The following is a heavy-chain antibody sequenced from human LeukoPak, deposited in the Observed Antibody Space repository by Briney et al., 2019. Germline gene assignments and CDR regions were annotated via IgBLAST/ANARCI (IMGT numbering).Heavy chain of an antibody. D-gene: IGHD1-26*01. J-gene: IGHJ3*02. CDR3: GSGGSHGDDAFDI. Sequence: SVKVSCKASGGTFSSYAISWVRQAPGQGLEWLGGIIPIFGTANYAQKFQARVTITTDESTSTAYMELSSLRSEDTAVYYCGSGGSHGDDAFDIWGQGTMVTVSS. CDR1: GGTFSSYA. V-gene: IGHV1-69*05. CDR2: IIPIFGTA.